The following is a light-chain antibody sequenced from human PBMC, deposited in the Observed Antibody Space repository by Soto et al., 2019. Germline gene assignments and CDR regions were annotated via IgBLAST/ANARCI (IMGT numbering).Light chain of an antibody. CDR1: SSDVGNSNY. CDR2: DVY. J-gene: IGLJ2*01. Sequence: QSALTQPPSASGSPGQSVAISCTGTSSDVGNSNYVSWYQQPPGKAPKLIIYDVYKRPSGVPDRFSGSKSGNTASLTVSGLQAEDEADYYCSSNVGSTNLVFGGGTKVTVL. CDR3: SSNVGSTNLV. V-gene: IGLV2-8*01.